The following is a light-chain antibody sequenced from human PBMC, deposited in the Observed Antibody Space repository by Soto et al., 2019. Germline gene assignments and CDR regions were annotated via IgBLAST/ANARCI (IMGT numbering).Light chain of an antibody. CDR1: QSISTY. Sequence: DIQMTQSPSSLSASLGDRVTITCRASQSISTYLNWYQQKPVKDPKLLIYTASTLQSGVPSRFSGSGSGTDFTLTISSLQPEDFVSYYCQQNFIVTLGFGGGTKVEIK. J-gene: IGKJ4*01. CDR3: QQNFIVTLG. CDR2: TAS. V-gene: IGKV1-39*01.